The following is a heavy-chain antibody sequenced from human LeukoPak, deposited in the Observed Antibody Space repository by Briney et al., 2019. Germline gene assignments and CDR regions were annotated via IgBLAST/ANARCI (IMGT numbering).Heavy chain of an antibody. V-gene: IGHV1-2*02. D-gene: IGHD2-21*01. CDR1: GYTFTGYY. J-gene: IGHJ3*02. CDR2: INPNSGGT. CDR3: ARELVHCGGDCYSVPVAFDI. Sequence: ASVKVSCKASGYTFTGYYMHWVRQAPGQGLEWMGWINPNSGGTNYAQKFQGKVTMTRDTSISTAYMGLSRLRSDDTAVYYCARELVHCGGDCYSVPVAFDIWGQGTMVTVSS.